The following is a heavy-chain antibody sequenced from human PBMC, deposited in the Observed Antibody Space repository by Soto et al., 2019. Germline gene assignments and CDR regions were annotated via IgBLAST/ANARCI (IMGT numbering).Heavy chain of an antibody. J-gene: IGHJ4*02. CDR1: GFTFSSYG. V-gene: IGHV3-33*06. CDR3: AKQTKRSSWYFFAY. CDR2: IWYDGSNK. Sequence: GGSLRLSCAASGFTFSSYGMHWVRQAPGKGLEWVAVIWYDGSNKYYADSVKGRFTISRDNSKNTLYLQMNSLRAEDTAVYYSAKQTKRSSWYFFAYWGQGTLVPVSS. D-gene: IGHD6-13*01.